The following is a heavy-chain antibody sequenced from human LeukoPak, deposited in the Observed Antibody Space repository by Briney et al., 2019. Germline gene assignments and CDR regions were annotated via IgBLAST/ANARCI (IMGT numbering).Heavy chain of an antibody. CDR1: GYTFTSYD. D-gene: IGHD3-22*01. J-gene: IGHJ4*02. V-gene: IGHV1-8*01. CDR3: ARRRGHYDSNGYLAY. CDR2: MNPNSGNT. Sequence: GASVKVSCKASGYTFTSYDINWVRQATGQGLGWMGWMNPNSGNTGYAQKFQGRVTMTRNTSISTAYMELSSLRSEDTAVYYCARRRGHYDSNGYLAYWGQGTLVTVSS.